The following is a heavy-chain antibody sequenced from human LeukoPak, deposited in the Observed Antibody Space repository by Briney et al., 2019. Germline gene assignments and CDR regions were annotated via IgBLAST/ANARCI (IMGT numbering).Heavy chain of an antibody. CDR3: ARTYYYDSSGYLNHWFDP. Sequence: SETLSLTCTVSGGSVSSYYWSWIRQPPGKGLEWIGYVYDIGSTKYNPSLKSRVTMSVDTSKNQFSLKLSSVTAADTAVYHCARTYYYDSSGYLNHWFDPWGQGTLVTVSS. CDR2: VYDIGST. CDR1: GGSVSSYY. J-gene: IGHJ5*02. D-gene: IGHD3-22*01. V-gene: IGHV4-59*08.